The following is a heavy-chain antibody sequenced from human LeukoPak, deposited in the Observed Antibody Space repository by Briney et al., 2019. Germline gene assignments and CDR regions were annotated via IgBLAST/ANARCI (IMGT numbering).Heavy chain of an antibody. Sequence: GGSLRLSCTVSGFTVSSNSMSWVRQAPGKGLEWVSYIYSGGNTHYSDSVKGRFTISRDNSKNTLYLQMNSLRADDTAVYYCARRAGEYSHPYNYWGQGTLVTVSS. CDR3: ARRAGEYSHPYNY. D-gene: IGHD4-17*01. CDR2: IYSGGNT. V-gene: IGHV3-53*01. J-gene: IGHJ4*02. CDR1: GFTVSSNS.